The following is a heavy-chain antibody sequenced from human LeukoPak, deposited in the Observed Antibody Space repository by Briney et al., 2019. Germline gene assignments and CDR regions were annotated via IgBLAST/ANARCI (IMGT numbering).Heavy chain of an antibody. Sequence: SVKVSCKASGGTFSSYAISWVRQAPGQGLEWMGGIIPIFGTANYAQKFRGRVTITADESTSTAYMELSSLRSEDTAVYYCARGGRDCSSTSCYDGFDYWGQGTLVTVSS. CDR3: ARGGRDCSSTSCYDGFDY. CDR1: GGTFSSYA. CDR2: IIPIFGTA. J-gene: IGHJ4*02. V-gene: IGHV1-69*01. D-gene: IGHD2-2*01.